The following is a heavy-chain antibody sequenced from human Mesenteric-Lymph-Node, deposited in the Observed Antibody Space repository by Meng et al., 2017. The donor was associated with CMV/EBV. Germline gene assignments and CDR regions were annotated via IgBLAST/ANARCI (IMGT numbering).Heavy chain of an antibody. CDR1: GGSVRSDDYF. V-gene: IGHV4-61*08. J-gene: IGHJ5*02. D-gene: IGHD6-13*01. CDR3: ARYTSSWYNRFDP. CDR2: IHHSGSN. Sequence: VSGGSVRSDDYFWSWLRRPPGKGLEWIGYIHHSGSNNHNPSLKSRVTISVDPSKNQFSLKLASVTAADTAVYYCARYTSSWYNRFDPWGQGTLVTVSS.